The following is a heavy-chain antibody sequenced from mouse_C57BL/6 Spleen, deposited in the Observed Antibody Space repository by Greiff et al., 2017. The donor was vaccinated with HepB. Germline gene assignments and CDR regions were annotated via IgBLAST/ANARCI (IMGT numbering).Heavy chain of an antibody. CDR3: AMFLLGHAMDY. J-gene: IGHJ4*01. Sequence: EVQLVESGGGLVKPGGSLKLSCAASGFTFSDYGMHWVRQAPEKGLEWVAYISSGSSTIYYADTVKGRFTISRDNAKNTLFLQMTSLRSEDTAMYYCAMFLLGHAMDYWGQGTSVTVSS. D-gene: IGHD2-10*01. CDR1: GFTFSDYG. V-gene: IGHV5-17*01. CDR2: ISSGSSTI.